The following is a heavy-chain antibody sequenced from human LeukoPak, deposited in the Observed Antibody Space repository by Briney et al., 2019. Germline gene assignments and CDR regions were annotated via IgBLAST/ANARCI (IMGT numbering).Heavy chain of an antibody. V-gene: IGHV3-48*03. J-gene: IGHJ3*02. CDR1: GFTFSSYE. CDR3: ARANDILTGYYKYAAFDI. D-gene: IGHD3-9*01. Sequence: GGSLRLSCAASGFTFSSYELNWVRQAPGMGPEWVSYISSSGSTISYADSVKGRFTISRDNAKNSLYLQMNSLRAEDTAVYYCARANDILTGYYKYAAFDIWGQGTMVTVSS. CDR2: ISSSGSTI.